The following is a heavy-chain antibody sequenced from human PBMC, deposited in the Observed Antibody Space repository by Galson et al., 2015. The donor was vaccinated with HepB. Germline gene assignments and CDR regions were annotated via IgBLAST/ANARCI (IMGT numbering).Heavy chain of an antibody. J-gene: IGHJ4*02. CDR1: GFSLSTSGMC. D-gene: IGHD3-22*01. Sequence: ALVKPTQTLTLTCTFSGFSLSTSGMCVSWIRQPPGKALEWLALIDWDDDKYYSTSLKTRLTISKDTSKNQVVLTMTNMDPVDTATYYCARTTYYYDSTLPVYWGQGTLVTVSS. CDR2: IDWDDDK. V-gene: IGHV2-70*01. CDR3: ARTTYYYDSTLPVY.